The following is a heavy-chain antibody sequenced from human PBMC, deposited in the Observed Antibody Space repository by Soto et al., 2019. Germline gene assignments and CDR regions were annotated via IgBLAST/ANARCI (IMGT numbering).Heavy chain of an antibody. V-gene: IGHV1-69*13. J-gene: IGHJ6*02. CDR2: IIPFFKAT. CDR3: ARDVPLNYYDGTFSYYAMDV. CDR1: GGTFSSHA. D-gene: IGHD3-16*01. Sequence: GASVKVSFKVSGGTFSSHAISWVRQAPGQGLEWMGGIIPFFKATSFAQKFQGRVTITADDSTSTAYMDLYSLGSEDTAVYYCARDVPLNYYDGTFSYYAMDVWGQGTTVTVSS.